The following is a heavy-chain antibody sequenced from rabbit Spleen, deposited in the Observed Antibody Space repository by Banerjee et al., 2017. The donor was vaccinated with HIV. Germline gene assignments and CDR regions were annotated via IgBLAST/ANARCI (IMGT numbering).Heavy chain of an antibody. Sequence: QSLEESGGDLVKPGASLTLTCKASGFSFSTSDCMSWVRQAPGKGPEWFACIYTGSRGSIYYASWAKGRFTITKTSSTTVTLQMTSLTAADTATYFCARYYIFYGMDLWGPGTLVTVS. V-gene: IGHV1S40*01. D-gene: IGHD4-1*01. J-gene: IGHJ6*01. CDR3: ARYYIFYGMDL. CDR1: GFSFSTSDC. CDR2: IYTGSRGSI.